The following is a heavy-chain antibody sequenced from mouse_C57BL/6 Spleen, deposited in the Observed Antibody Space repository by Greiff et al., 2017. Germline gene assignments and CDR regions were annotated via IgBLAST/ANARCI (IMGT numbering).Heavy chain of an antibody. Sequence: QVQLQQPGAELVKPGASVKLSCKASGYTFTSYWMHWVKQRPGRGLEWIGRLDPNSGGPKYNEKFKRKATLTVDKPSSTAYMLLSSLTSEDSAVYYCARRQGYGTMDYWGQGTSVTVSS. CDR3: ARRQGYGTMDY. D-gene: IGHD2-1*01. CDR2: LDPNSGGP. V-gene: IGHV1-72*01. J-gene: IGHJ4*01. CDR1: GYTFTSYW.